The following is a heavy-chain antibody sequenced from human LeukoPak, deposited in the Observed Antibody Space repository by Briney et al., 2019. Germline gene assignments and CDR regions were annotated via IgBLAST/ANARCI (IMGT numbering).Heavy chain of an antibody. CDR3: ARDPGGTLTGSTGVYGMDV. CDR1: GFTFSDHY. J-gene: IGHJ6*02. D-gene: IGHD3-9*01. Sequence: GGSLRLSCAASGFTFSDHYMDWVRQAPGKGLEWVARTRNKVKSYTTQYAASVKGRFTISRDNSKNTLYLQMNSLRAEDTAVYYCARDPGGTLTGSTGVYGMDVWGQGTTVTVSS. CDR2: TRNKVKSYTT. V-gene: IGHV3-72*01.